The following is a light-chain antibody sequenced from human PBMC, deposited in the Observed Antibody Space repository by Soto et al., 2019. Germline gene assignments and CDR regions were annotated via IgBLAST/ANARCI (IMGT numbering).Light chain of an antibody. V-gene: IGLV1-44*01. J-gene: IGLJ3*02. CDR3: AAWDDSLNGYWV. Sequence: QAVATQPPSASGTPGQRVTLSCSGSSSNIGNNPVNWYLQLPGTAPKLVIYGSNQRPSGVPDRFSGSKSGTSASLAISGLQSEDEADYYCAAWDDSLNGYWVFGGGTKLTVL. CDR1: SSNIGNNP. CDR2: GSN.